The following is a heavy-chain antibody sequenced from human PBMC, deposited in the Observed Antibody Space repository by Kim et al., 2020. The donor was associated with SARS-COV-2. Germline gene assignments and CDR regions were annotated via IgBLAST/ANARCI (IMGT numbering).Heavy chain of an antibody. J-gene: IGHJ2*01. Sequence: SETLSLTCIVSGGSISSSSYYWGWVRQPPGKGLEWIGTIDYRGSTFSTPSLNSRVTISVDTSENQFSLKLSSVTAADTGVYYCARKETPLASPYCYFDLWGRSTLVSVSS. V-gene: IGHV4-39*01. CDR2: IDYRGST. CDR3: ARKETPLASPYCYFDL. CDR1: GGSISSSSYY.